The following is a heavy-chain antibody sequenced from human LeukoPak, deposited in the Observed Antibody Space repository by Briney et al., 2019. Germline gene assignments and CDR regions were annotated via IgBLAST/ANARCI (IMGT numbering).Heavy chain of an antibody. CDR3: ARDSSDYSNSGDPGY. Sequence: GGSLRLSCAASGFTFSSYWMHWVRQAPGKGLVWVSRINTDGSSTSYADSVKGRFTISRDNAKNTLYLQMNSLRAEDTAVYYCARDSSDYSNSGDPGYWGQGTLVTVSS. CDR1: GFTFSSYW. V-gene: IGHV3-74*01. CDR2: INTDGSST. D-gene: IGHD4-11*01. J-gene: IGHJ4*02.